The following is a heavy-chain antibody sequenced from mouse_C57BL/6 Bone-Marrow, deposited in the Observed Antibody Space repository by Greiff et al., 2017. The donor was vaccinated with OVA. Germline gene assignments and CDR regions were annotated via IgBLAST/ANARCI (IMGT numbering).Heavy chain of an antibody. CDR1: GFSLTSYG. CDR2: IWSGGST. J-gene: IGHJ3*01. V-gene: IGHV2-2*01. D-gene: IGHD2-12*01. Sequence: VQLQQSGPGLVQPSQSLSISCTVSGFSLTSYGVHWVRQSPGKGLEWLGVIWSGGSTDHNAAFISRPSISKDNSKSQVCFKMKSLQADDTAIYYCSRRRLLSWFAYWGKGTLVTVSA. CDR3: SRRRLLSWFAY.